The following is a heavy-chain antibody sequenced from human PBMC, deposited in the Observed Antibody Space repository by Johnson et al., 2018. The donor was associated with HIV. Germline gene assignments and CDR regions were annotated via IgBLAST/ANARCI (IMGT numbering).Heavy chain of an antibody. J-gene: IGHJ3*02. CDR2: IGTTDDT. Sequence: VQLVQSGGGLVQPGGSLRLSCAASGFIFSRYDMHWVRHVAGKGLEWVSAIGTTDDTYYPASVKGRFTISREDAKDSLYLQINSLRAGDTAIYYCVRESLRRKPVSGPGDAAFDIWGLGTKVT. CDR1: GFIFSRYD. V-gene: IGHV3-13*01. CDR3: VRESLRRKPVSGPGDAAFDI. D-gene: IGHD1-14*01.